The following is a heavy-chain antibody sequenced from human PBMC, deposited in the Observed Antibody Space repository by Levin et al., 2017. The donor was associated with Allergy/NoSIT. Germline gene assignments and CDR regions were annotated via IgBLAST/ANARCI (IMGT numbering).Heavy chain of an antibody. J-gene: IGHJ6*02. CDR1: GFSLSTSGVG. D-gene: IGHD3-10*01. CDR3: ARMSAARTSHYYGPRGVVYYGMDV. V-gene: IGHV2-5*02. CDR2: IYWDDDK. Sequence: SGPTLVKPTQTLTLTCTFSGFSLSTSGVGVGWIRQPPGKALEWLALIYWDDDKRYSPSLKSRLTITKDTSKNQVVLTMTNMDPVDTATYYCARMSAARTSHYYGPRGVVYYGMDVWGQGTTVTVSS.